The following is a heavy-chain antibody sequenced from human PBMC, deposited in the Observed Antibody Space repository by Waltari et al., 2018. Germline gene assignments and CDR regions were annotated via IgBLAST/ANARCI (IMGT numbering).Heavy chain of an antibody. V-gene: IGHV3-21*01. CDR1: GFTFSSYS. D-gene: IGHD4-17*01. CDR3: ARVDGGDYYYYGMDV. Sequence: VQLVESGGGLVKPGGSLRLSCEASGFTFSSYSMNWVRQAPGKGLEWVSSISSSSSYIYYVDSVKGRFTISRDNAKNSLYLQMNSLRAEDTAVYYCARVDGGDYYYYGMDVWGQGTTVTVSS. CDR2: ISSSSSYI. J-gene: IGHJ6*02.